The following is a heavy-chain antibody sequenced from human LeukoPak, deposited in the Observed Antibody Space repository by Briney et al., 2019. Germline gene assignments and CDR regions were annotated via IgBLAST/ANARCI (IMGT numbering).Heavy chain of an antibody. D-gene: IGHD7-27*01. CDR3: ARDLGDFDY. CDR1: GGSIISYY. V-gene: IGHV4-59*01. Sequence: SETLSLTCTVSGGSIISYYWSWIWQPPGKGLEWIGYIYYSGSTNYNPSLKSRVTISVDTSKNQFSLKLTSVTAADTAVYYCARDLGDFDYWGQGTLVTVSS. J-gene: IGHJ4*02. CDR2: IYYSGST.